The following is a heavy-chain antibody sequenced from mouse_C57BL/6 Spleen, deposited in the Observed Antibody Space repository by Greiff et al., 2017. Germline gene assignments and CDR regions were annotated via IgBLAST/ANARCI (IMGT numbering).Heavy chain of an antibody. CDR3: ARLDGGTWFAY. Sequence: VQVVESGAELARPGASVTLSCKASGYTFTSYGISWVKQRTGQGLEWIGEIYPRSGNTYYNEKFKGKATLTADKSSSTAYMELRSLTSEDSAVYFCARLDGGTWFAYWGQGTLVTVSA. CDR2: IYPRSGNT. V-gene: IGHV1-81*01. CDR1: GYTFTSYG. J-gene: IGHJ3*01. D-gene: IGHD2-3*01.